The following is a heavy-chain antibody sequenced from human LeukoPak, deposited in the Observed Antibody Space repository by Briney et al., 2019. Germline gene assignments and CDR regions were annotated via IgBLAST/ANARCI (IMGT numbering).Heavy chain of an antibody. J-gene: IGHJ5*02. CDR3: AKGYNYAYES. CDR2: IYSGGST. Sequence: PGGSLRLSCAASGFTVSSSYMSWVRQAPGKGLEWVSLIYSGGSTYYAASVMGRFTISRDNSKNTLYLQMNSLRPEDTAVYYCAKGYNYAYESWGQGTLVTVSS. D-gene: IGHD5-18*01. CDR1: GFTVSSSY. V-gene: IGHV3-53*01.